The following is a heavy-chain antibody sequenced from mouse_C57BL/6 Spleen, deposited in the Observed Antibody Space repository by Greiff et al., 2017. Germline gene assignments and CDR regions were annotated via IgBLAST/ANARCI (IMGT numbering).Heavy chain of an antibody. V-gene: IGHV2-2*01. Sequence: QVQLQQSGPGLVQPSQSLSISCTVSGFSLTSYGVNWVRQSPGKGLEWLGVIWSGGSTDYNAAFISRLSISKDTSKSQVFFKMNSLQADDAAIYYCARYGSYECYYAMDCWGQGTTVTVSS. CDR3: ARYGSYECYYAMDC. J-gene: IGHJ4*01. CDR2: IWSGGST. D-gene: IGHD1-1*02. CDR1: GFSLTSYG.